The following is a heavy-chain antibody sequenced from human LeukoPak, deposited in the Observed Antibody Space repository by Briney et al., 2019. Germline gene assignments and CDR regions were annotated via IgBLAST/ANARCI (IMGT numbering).Heavy chain of an antibody. V-gene: IGHV4-61*02. CDR2: IYTSGNT. D-gene: IGHD6-13*01. CDR1: GGSISCGNYY. Sequence: PSQTLSLTCTVSGGSISCGNYYWSWIRQPAGKGLEWIGRIYTSGNTNYNPSLKGRVTMTVDTSKNQFSLNLSSVTAADTAVYYCARGRGSSWYYFDYWGQGTLVTVSS. CDR3: ARGRGSSWYYFDY. J-gene: IGHJ4*02.